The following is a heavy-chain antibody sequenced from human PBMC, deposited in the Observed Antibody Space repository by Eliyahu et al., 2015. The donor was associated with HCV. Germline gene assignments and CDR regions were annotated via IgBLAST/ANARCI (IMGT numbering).Heavy chain of an antibody. CDR2: ISWDGVKT. CDR1: GFXFNHYX. Sequence: EGQLVESGGAVIQPGGSLRLSXATSGFXFNHYXMXWVRQTPGKGPEWVSLISWDGVKTYYADSVRGRFTISRDNSKNSLFLQMNNLTPEDTAFYYCAREPGPPSDDFGDFEGAYDYWGQGTLVSVSS. J-gene: IGHJ4*02. CDR3: AREPGPPSDDFGDFEGAYDY. D-gene: IGHD4-17*01. V-gene: IGHV3-43*01.